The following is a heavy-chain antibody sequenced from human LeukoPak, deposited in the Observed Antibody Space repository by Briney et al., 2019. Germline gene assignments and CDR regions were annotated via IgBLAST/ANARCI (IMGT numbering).Heavy chain of an antibody. CDR3: ARARMYSGSGSTYPYYDY. J-gene: IGHJ4*02. CDR2: IKPDGSEK. CDR1: GFTFSSYW. Sequence: PGGSLRLSCAASGFTFSSYWMSWVRQSPGKGLEWVANIKPDGSEKYFMDSVKGRFTISRDNAKNALYLEMNSLRAEDTAEYFCARARMYSGSGSTYPYYDYWGQGTLVTVSS. D-gene: IGHD3-10*01. V-gene: IGHV3-7*01.